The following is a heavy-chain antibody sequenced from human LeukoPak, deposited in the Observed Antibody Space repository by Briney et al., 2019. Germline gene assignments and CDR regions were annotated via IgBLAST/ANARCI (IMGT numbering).Heavy chain of an antibody. CDR2: IYPGDSDI. CDR1: GYSFTSHW. V-gene: IGHV5-51*01. D-gene: IGHD1-26*01. CDR3: ARHSVGATTNYFDP. J-gene: IGHJ5*02. Sequence: GESLKISCKGSGYSFTSHWIGWVRQMPGKGLEWMGIIYPGDSDIKYSPSFQGQVTISADKSISTAYLQWSSLKASDTAMYYCARHSVGATTNYFDPWGQGTLVTVSS.